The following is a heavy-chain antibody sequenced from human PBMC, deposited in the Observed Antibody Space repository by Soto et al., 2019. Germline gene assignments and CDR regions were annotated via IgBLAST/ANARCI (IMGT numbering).Heavy chain of an antibody. CDR3: ARPQRYSSSRDGFDI. J-gene: IGHJ3*02. Sequence: QLQLQESGPGLVKPSETLFLTCTVSGGSISSSSYYWGWIRQPPGKGLEWIGSIYYTGNTYSNPSLKSRVTLSVDTSKNQFSLRLSSVTAADTAVYYCARPQRYSSSRDGFDIWGQGTMVTVSS. V-gene: IGHV4-39*01. CDR2: IYYTGNT. D-gene: IGHD6-13*01. CDR1: GGSISSSSYY.